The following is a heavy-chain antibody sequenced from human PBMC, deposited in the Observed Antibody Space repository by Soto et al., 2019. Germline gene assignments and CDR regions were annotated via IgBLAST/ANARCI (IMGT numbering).Heavy chain of an antibody. V-gene: IGHV1-18*01. CDR1: GYTFTSYG. D-gene: IGHD1-26*01. J-gene: IGHJ4*02. CDR2: ISASNGNT. CDR3: ARDVNSGVRRAFDY. Sequence: ASVKVSCKTSGYTFTSYGINWVRQAPGQGLEWMGWISASNGNTNFARKLQGRVTMTTDRSTSTAYVELRSLRFDDTAVYYCARDVNSGVRRAFDYWGQGTLVTVSS.